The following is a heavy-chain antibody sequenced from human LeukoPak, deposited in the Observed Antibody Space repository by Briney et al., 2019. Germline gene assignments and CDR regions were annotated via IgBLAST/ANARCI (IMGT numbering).Heavy chain of an antibody. J-gene: IGHJ3*02. D-gene: IGHD3-16*01. CDR1: GYTLTELS. CDR3: ATGDWGAFDI. CDR2: FDPEDGET. V-gene: IGHV1-24*01. Sequence: APVKVSCKVSGYTLTELSMHWVRQAPGKGPEWMGGFDPEDGETIYAQKFQGRVTMLEDTSTDTAYMELRSLRSEETAVYYCATGDWGAFDIWGQGTMVTVSS.